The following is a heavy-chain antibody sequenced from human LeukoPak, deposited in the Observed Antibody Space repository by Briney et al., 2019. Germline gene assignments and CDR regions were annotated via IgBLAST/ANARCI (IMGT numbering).Heavy chain of an antibody. CDR1: GFTFSSYS. D-gene: IGHD3-22*01. Sequence: GGSLRLSCAASGFTFSSYSMNWVRQAPGKGLEWVSYISSGSTAIYYADSVKGRFTISRDNSKNTLYLQMNSLRAEDTAVYYCATYHYYDGSGHHYWGQGTLVTVSS. J-gene: IGHJ4*02. CDR3: ATYHYYDGSGHHY. CDR2: ISSGSTAI. V-gene: IGHV3-48*01.